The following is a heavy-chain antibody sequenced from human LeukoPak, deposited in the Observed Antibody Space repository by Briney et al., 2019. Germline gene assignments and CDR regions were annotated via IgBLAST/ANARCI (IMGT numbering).Heavy chain of an antibody. Sequence: ASAKVSCKASGHTFTGYYMHWVRQAPGQGLEWLGWINPNSGVTNYAQKSQGRITMTRDTSITTVYMELSSLTSDDTAVYYCGSGQWLVGVFYWGQGTLVTVSS. CDR3: GSGQWLVGVFY. CDR1: GHTFTGYY. CDR2: INPNSGVT. J-gene: IGHJ4*02. V-gene: IGHV1-2*02. D-gene: IGHD6-19*01.